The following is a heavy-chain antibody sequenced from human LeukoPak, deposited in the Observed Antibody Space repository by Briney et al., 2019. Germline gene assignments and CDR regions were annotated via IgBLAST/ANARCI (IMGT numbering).Heavy chain of an antibody. CDR2: IYYSGST. Sequence: SETLSLTCAVSGGSISSSNWWSWVREPPGKGLEWIGYIYYSGSTNYNPSLKSRVTISVDTSKNQFSLRLRPVTAADTAVYYCARGVVIAPQTFDYWGQGTLVTVSS. V-gene: IGHV4-4*02. D-gene: IGHD2-21*01. CDR3: ARGVVIAPQTFDY. J-gene: IGHJ4*02. CDR1: GGSISSSNW.